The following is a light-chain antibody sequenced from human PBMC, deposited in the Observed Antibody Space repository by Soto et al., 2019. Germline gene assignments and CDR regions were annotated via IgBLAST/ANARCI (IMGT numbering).Light chain of an antibody. CDR3: SSYSTSYFYF. CDR1: SSDVGLYDY. CDR2: AVS. Sequence: QSALTQPASVSGSPGQSITISCTGTSSDVGLYDYVSWYQQHPGKAPQLMIYAVSNRPSGVSNRFSGSKSGSTASLTISGLRDEDEADYYCSSYSTSYFYFFGSGTKVTVL. J-gene: IGLJ1*01. V-gene: IGLV2-14*01.